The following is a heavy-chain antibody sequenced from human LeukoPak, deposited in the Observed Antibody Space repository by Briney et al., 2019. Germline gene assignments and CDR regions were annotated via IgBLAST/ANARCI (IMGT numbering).Heavy chain of an antibody. D-gene: IGHD3-22*01. V-gene: IGHV3-30*02. CDR1: GFTFSSYE. J-gene: IGHJ6*03. Sequence: GGSLRLSCAASGFTFSSYEMNWVRQAPGKGLEWLALIEFDGNKKYYADSVKGRLTIFRDNSKNTLYLQLNSLSAEDTAVYYCAKDGSSAYYYYYYIDVWGKGTTVTISS. CDR2: IEFDGNKK. CDR3: AKDGSSAYYYYYYIDV.